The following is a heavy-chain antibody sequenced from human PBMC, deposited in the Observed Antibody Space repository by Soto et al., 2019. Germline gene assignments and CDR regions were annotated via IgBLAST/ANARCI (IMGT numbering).Heavy chain of an antibody. J-gene: IGHJ6*02. Sequence: PWVSPRLSCPPSAFTFSSYAMSWVRHAPGKWLEWVSAISGSGGSTYYADSVKGRFTISRDNSKNTLYLQMNSLSPEDTAVYYGAKESPPYYNCWSGPRSYYYRMDVWLQVSRGAVCS. V-gene: IGHV3-23*01. CDR3: AKESPPYYNCWSGPRSYYYRMDV. CDR2: ISGSGGST. D-gene: IGHD3-3*01. CDR1: AFTFSSYA.